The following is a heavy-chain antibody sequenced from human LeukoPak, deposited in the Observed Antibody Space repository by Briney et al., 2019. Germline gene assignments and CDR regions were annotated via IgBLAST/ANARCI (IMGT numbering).Heavy chain of an antibody. CDR3: ARDWRGYCSGGSCYEGDWFDP. Sequence: GGALRLSCAASGVTFSRYAMHWVGQAPGKGLERVAVISYDGSNKYYADSVKGRFTISRDNSKNKLYLQMNSLRAEDTAVYYCARDWRGYCSGGSCYEGDWFDPWGQGTLVTVSS. D-gene: IGHD2-15*01. CDR2: ISYDGSNK. CDR1: GVTFSRYA. V-gene: IGHV3-30-3*01. J-gene: IGHJ5*02.